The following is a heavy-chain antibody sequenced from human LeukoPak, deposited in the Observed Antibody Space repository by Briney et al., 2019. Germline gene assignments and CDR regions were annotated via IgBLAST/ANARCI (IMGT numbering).Heavy chain of an antibody. CDR3: ARALYDGSGYYSHFDY. Sequence: GGSLRLSCAASGFTFSSYTMNWVRQAPGKGLEWISSITRSSNYIYYADSMKGRFTISRDNAKKSLYLQMNSLRAEDTAVYYCARALYDGSGYYSHFDYWGQGTLVTVSS. CDR1: GFTFSSYT. CDR2: ITRSSNYI. V-gene: IGHV3-21*01. D-gene: IGHD3-22*01. J-gene: IGHJ4*02.